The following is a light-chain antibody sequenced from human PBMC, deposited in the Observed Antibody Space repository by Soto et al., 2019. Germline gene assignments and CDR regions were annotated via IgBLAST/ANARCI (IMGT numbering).Light chain of an antibody. Sequence: DIQLTQSPSFLSASVGDRVTISCRASQDITNSLAWYHQKPGKTPKFLIPTASTLQSGVPSRFSGTGSGTEFTLTISGLQPEDFATYYCQQFNSYPITFGQGTRLEI. CDR3: QQFNSYPIT. V-gene: IGKV1-9*01. CDR2: TAS. J-gene: IGKJ5*01. CDR1: QDITNS.